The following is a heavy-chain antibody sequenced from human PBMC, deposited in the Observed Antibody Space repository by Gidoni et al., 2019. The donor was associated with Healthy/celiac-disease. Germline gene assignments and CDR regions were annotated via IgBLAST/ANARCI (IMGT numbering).Heavy chain of an antibody. J-gene: IGHJ5*02. CDR3: ARVAARRNWFDP. V-gene: IGHV4-34*01. CDR2: INHSGST. CDR1: GGSFSGYY. Sequence: QVQLHQWGAGLLKPSETLSLTCAVYGGSFSGYYWSWIRHPPGKGLEWIGEINHSGSTNYNPSLKSRVTISVDTSKNQFSLKLSSVTAADTAVYYCARVAARRNWFDPWGQGTLVTVSS. D-gene: IGHD6-6*01.